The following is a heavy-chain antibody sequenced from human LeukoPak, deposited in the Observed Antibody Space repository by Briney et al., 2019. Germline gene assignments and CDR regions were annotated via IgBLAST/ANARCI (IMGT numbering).Heavy chain of an antibody. V-gene: IGHV1-69*06. CDR3: ARDPWSGPGILIGRHAFDI. D-gene: IGHD2-8*01. CDR2: IIPIFGTA. Sequence: ASVKVSCKASGYTFTGYYMHWVRQAPGQGLEWMGWIIPIFGTANYAQKFQGRVTITADKSTSTAYMELSSLRSEDTAVYYCARDPWSGPGILIGRHAFDIWGQGTMVTVSS. CDR1: GYTFTGYY. J-gene: IGHJ3*02.